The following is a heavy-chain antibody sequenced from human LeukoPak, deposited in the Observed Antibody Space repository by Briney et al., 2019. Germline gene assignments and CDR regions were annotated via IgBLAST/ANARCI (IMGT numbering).Heavy chain of an antibody. V-gene: IGHV3-48*01. D-gene: IGHD6-19*01. CDR2: IRASTDPI. Sequence: PGGSLRLSCAASGFIFSSYSMNWVRRAPGKGLEWIAYIRASTDPIYYADSVKGRFTISRDNDRNSLYLQMNSLRADDTAVYYCVRKRQFWAPFDFWGRGTLVTVSS. CDR3: VRKRQFWAPFDF. J-gene: IGHJ4*02. CDR1: GFIFSSYS.